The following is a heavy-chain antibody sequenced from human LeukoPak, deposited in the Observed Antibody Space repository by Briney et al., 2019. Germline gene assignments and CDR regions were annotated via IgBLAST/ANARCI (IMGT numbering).Heavy chain of an antibody. D-gene: IGHD2-8*02. CDR1: GFTFSSYA. J-gene: IGHJ4*02. CDR3: APGGRTGGVLLSGY. CDR2: ISGSGGST. V-gene: IGHV3-23*01. Sequence: GGSLRLSCAASGFTFSSYAMSWVRQALGKGLEWVSAISGSGGSTYYADSVKGRFTISRDNSKNTLCLQMNSLRAEDTAVYYCAPGGRTGGVLLSGYWGQGTLVTVSS.